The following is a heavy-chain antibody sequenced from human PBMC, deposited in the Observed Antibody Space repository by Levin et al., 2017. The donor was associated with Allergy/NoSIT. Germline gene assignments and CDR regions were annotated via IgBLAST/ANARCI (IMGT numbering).Heavy chain of an antibody. CDR1: GDTVSSDNAA. CDR2: TYYRSEWFH. D-gene: IGHD7-27*01. CDR3: ARGVASHNWGSDWGFDF. J-gene: IGHJ4*02. Sequence: PSETLSLTCAISGDTVSSDNAAWNWIRQSPSRGLEWLGRTYYRSEWFHDYANSLDSRIIITADTSNNQFYLQLNSVTPEDTALYYCARGVASHNWGSDWGFDFWGQGTQVTVSS. V-gene: IGHV6-1*01.